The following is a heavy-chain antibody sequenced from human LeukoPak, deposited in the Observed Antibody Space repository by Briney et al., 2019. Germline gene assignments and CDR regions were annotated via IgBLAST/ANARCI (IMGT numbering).Heavy chain of an antibody. CDR2: ISYDGSNK. CDR1: VFTFSSYG. Sequence: GRSLRLSCAASVFTFSSYGMYWVRPAPGKGLEWVAVISYDGSNKYYADSVKGRFTISRDNSKNTLYLQMNSLRAEDTAVYYCAKSTQRWLQLRHAFDIWGQGTMVTVSS. J-gene: IGHJ3*02. V-gene: IGHV3-30*18. D-gene: IGHD5-24*01. CDR3: AKSTQRWLQLRHAFDI.